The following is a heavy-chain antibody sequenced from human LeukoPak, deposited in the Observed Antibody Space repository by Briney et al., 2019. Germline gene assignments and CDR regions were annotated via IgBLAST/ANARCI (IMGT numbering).Heavy chain of an antibody. CDR1: GFTFSSYG. CDR2: IRYDGSNK. D-gene: IGHD3-22*01. CDR3: AKRLTYYYDSSAEGGYFDY. Sequence: GGSLRLSCAASGFTFSSYGMHWVRQAPGKGLEWVAFIRYDGSNKYYADSVKGRFTISRDNSKNTLSLQMNSLRAEDTAVCYCAKRLTYYYDSSAEGGYFDYWGQGTLVTVSS. J-gene: IGHJ4*02. V-gene: IGHV3-30*02.